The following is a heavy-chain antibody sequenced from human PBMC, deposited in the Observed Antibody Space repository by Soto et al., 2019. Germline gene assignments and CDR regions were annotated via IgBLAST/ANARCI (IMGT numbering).Heavy chain of an antibody. J-gene: IGHJ6*02. Sequence: NPSETLSLTCAVYGGSFSGYYWSWIRQPPGKGLEWIGEINHSGSTNYNPSLKSRVTISVDTSKNQFSLKLSSVTAADTAVYYCARGPAYTVTTLVLSRNYYYYGMDVWGQGTTVTVSS. CDR1: GGSFSGYY. CDR2: INHSGST. V-gene: IGHV4-34*01. D-gene: IGHD4-17*01. CDR3: ARGPAYTVTTLVLSRNYYYYGMDV.